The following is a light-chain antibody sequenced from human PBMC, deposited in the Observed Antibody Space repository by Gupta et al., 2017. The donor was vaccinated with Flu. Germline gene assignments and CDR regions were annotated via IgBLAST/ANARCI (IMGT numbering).Light chain of an antibody. CDR2: SDR. V-gene: IGLV1-44*01. J-gene: IGLJ3*02. CDR1: ASNIGSNV. Sequence: QSVLTQPHSASGTPGQRVIIPCSGSASNIGSNVVHWYQQLPGGAPKLLLHSDRDRPSGVPDRISGSKSGTSASLDISGLQSEDEADYYCAAWDDGLNGWVFGGGTKLSVL. CDR3: AAWDDGLNGWV.